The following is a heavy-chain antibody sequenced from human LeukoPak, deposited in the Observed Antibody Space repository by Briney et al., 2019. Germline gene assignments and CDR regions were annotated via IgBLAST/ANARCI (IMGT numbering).Heavy chain of an antibody. CDR3: ARGSVRGYGMSVAGADY. CDR2: ISAYNGNT. J-gene: IGHJ4*02. CDR1: GYTFTSYG. Sequence: GASVTVSCTASGYTFTSYGISWVRQAPGQGLEWMGWISAYNGNTNYAQKLQGRVTMTTDTSTSTAYMELRSLRSDDTAVYYCARGSVRGYGMSVAGADYWGQGTLVTVSS. D-gene: IGHD6-19*01. V-gene: IGHV1-18*01.